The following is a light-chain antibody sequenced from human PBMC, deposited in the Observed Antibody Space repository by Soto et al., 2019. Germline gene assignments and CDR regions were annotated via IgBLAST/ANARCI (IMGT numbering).Light chain of an antibody. Sequence: QSALTQPPSASGSPGQSVTISCIGTSSDVGGYNYVSWYQQHPGKAPKLMIYEVSKRPSGVPDRFSGSKSGNTASLNASGLQAEDEADYYCSSYAASNNLGVFGGGTKVTVL. CDR2: EVS. CDR3: SSYAASNNLGV. J-gene: IGLJ2*01. V-gene: IGLV2-8*01. CDR1: SSDVGGYNY.